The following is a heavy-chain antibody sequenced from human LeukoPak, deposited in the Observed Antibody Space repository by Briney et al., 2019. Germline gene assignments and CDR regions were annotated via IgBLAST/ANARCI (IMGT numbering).Heavy chain of an antibody. CDR3: ASPYPNTYGYFSHY. V-gene: IGHV1-2*06. D-gene: IGHD5-18*01. Sequence: ASVKVSCKASGYTFTGDYIHWVRQAPGQGLEWMGRINPNSGGTNYAQKFQGRVTMTRDTSISTTYMELSGLRSDDTAVFYCASPYPNTYGYFSHYWGQGTLVTVSS. J-gene: IGHJ4*02. CDR1: GYTFTGDY. CDR2: INPNSGGT.